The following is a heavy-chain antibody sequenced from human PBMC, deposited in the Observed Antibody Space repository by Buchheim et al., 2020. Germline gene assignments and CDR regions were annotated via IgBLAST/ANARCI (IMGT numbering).Heavy chain of an antibody. CDR2: ISGSGGST. CDR1: GFTFSSYA. CDR3: AKGPRWAGWLEWSHYYYYGMDV. J-gene: IGHJ6*02. D-gene: IGHD3-3*01. Sequence: EVQLLESGGGLVQPGGSLRLSCAASGFTFSSYAMSWVRQAPGKGLEWVSAISGSGGSTYYADSVKGRFTISRDNSKNTLYLQMNSLRAEDTAVYYCAKGPRWAGWLEWSHYYYYGMDVWGQGTT. V-gene: IGHV3-23*01.